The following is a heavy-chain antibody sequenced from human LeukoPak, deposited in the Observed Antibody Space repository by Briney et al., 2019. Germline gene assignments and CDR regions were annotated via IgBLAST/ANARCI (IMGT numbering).Heavy chain of an antibody. CDR3: ARDWLLRYSEGGFDS. V-gene: IGHV1-2*02. Sequence: GASVKVSCKASGYTFTGYYMHWVRQAPGQGLEWMGWINPNSGDTNYAQKFQGRVTMARDTSITPAYMELSRLRSDDTAVYYCARDWLLRYSEGGFDSWGQGTLVTVSS. CDR2: INPNSGDT. CDR1: GYTFTGYY. J-gene: IGHJ4*02. D-gene: IGHD3-9*01.